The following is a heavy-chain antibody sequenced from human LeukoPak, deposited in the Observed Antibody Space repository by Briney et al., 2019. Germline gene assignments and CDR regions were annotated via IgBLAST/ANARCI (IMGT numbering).Heavy chain of an antibody. CDR1: GFTFDDYG. V-gene: IGHV3-20*04. CDR3: ARDPGRGYSYGYYYYYMDV. Sequence: GGSLRLSCAASGFTFDDYGMSWVRQAPGKGLDWVSGINWNGGSTGYADSVKGRFTISRDNAKNSLYLQMNSLRAEDTALYYCARDPGRGYSYGYYYYYMDVWGKGTTVTVSS. D-gene: IGHD5-18*01. CDR2: INWNGGST. J-gene: IGHJ6*03.